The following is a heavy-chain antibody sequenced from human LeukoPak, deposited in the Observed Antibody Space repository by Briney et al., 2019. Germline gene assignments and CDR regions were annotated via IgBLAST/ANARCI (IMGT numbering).Heavy chain of an antibody. CDR3: AKRATDDFWSGYYSRSHPYYYFDY. Sequence: GGSLRLSCAASGFTFSSYWMTWVRQAPGKGLEWVSAISGSGGSTYYADSVKGRFTISRDNSKNTLYLQMNRLRAEDTAVYYCAKRATDDFWSGYYSRSHPYYYFDYWGQGTLVTVSS. J-gene: IGHJ4*02. V-gene: IGHV3-23*01. CDR1: GFTFSSYW. CDR2: ISGSGGST. D-gene: IGHD3-3*01.